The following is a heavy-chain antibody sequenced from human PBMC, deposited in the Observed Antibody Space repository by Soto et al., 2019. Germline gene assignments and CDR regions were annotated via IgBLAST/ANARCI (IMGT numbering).Heavy chain of an antibody. CDR3: ARDLGSQQLVRFVYNWFDP. V-gene: IGHV1-18*01. CDR2: ISAYNGNT. CDR1: GYTFTSYG. Sequence: ASVKVSCKASGYTFTSYGISWVRQAPGQGLEWMGWISAYNGNTNYAQKLQGRVTMTTDTSTSTAYMELRSLRSDDTAVYYCARDLGSQQLVRFVYNWFDPWGQGTLVTVSS. D-gene: IGHD6-13*01. J-gene: IGHJ5*02.